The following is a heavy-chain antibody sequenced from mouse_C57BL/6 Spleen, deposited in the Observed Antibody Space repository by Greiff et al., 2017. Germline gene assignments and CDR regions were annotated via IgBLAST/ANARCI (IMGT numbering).Heavy chain of an antibody. V-gene: IGHV1-52*01. CDR2: IDPSDSET. D-gene: IGHD1-1*01. Sequence: QVQLKQPGAELVRPGSSVKLSCKASGYTFTSYWMHWVKQRPIQGLEWIGNIDPSDSETHYNQKFKDKATLTVDKSASTAYMQLSSLTSEDSAVYYCARWGYYGSSYPAWFAYWGQGTLVTVSA. CDR3: ARWGYYGSSYPAWFAY. CDR1: GYTFTSYW. J-gene: IGHJ3*01.